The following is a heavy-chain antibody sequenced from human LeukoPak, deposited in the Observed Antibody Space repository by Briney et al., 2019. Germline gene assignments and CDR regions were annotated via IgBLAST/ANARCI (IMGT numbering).Heavy chain of an antibody. J-gene: IGHJ4*02. V-gene: IGHV4-34*01. CDR2: INHSGST. D-gene: IGHD6-13*01. CDR1: GGSFSGYY. Sequence: SETLSLTCAVYGGSFSGYYWCWIRQPPGKGLEWIGEINHSGSTNYNPSLKSRVTISVDTSKNQFSLKLSSVTAADTAVYYCARDSSSSWSIDYWGQGTLVTVSS. CDR3: ARDSSSSWSIDY.